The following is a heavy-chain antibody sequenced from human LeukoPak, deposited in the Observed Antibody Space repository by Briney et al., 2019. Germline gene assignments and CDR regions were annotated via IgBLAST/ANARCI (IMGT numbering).Heavy chain of an antibody. Sequence: SETLSLTCTVSGGSISSYYWSWIRQPPGKGLEWIGYIYYSGSTSYNPSLKSRVTISVDTSKNQFSLKLSSVTAADTAVYYCARGSGSSGWYYFDYWGQGTLVTVSS. CDR1: GGSISSYY. CDR3: ARGSGSSGWYYFDY. V-gene: IGHV4-59*01. J-gene: IGHJ4*02. CDR2: IYYSGST. D-gene: IGHD6-19*01.